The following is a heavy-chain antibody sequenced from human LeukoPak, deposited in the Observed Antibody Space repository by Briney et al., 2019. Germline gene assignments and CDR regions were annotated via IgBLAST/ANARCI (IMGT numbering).Heavy chain of an antibody. Sequence: GGFLRLSWAASVYTFSSYAMHWVREAPCKGLEWVAVISYDGSNKYYADSVKGRFTISRDNSKNTLYLQMNSLRAEDTAVYYCARGVEYYYDSSGCQHFDYWGQGTLVTVSS. J-gene: IGHJ4*02. D-gene: IGHD3-22*01. V-gene: IGHV3-30-3*01. CDR1: VYTFSSYA. CDR2: ISYDGSNK. CDR3: ARGVEYYYDSSGCQHFDY.